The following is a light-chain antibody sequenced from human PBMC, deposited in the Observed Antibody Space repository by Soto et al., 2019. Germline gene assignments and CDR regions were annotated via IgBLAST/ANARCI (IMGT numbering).Light chain of an antibody. J-gene: IGLJ2*01. V-gene: IGLV2-14*03. CDR2: VVS. CDR1: SSVVGGYNY. Sequence: QSALTQPASVSGSPGQSITISCTGTSSVVGGYNYVSWYQQHPGKAPKLMIYVVSNRPSGISNRFSGSKSGNTASLTISGLQAEDEADYYCSSYASSSTLEVVFGGGTKLTVL. CDR3: SSYASSSTLEVV.